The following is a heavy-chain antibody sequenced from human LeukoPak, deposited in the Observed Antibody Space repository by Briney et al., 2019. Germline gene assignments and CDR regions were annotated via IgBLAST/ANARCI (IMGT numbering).Heavy chain of an antibody. CDR1: GFTFSSYA. CDR2: ISSNGGST. Sequence: PGGSLRLSCAASGFTFSSYAMHWVRQAPGKGLEYVSAISSNGGSTYYANSVKGRFTISRDNSKNTLYLQMGSLRAEDMAVYYCARAGRDIVVVVAATLPDYWGQGTLVTVSS. D-gene: IGHD2-15*01. V-gene: IGHV3-64*01. CDR3: ARAGRDIVVVVAATLPDY. J-gene: IGHJ4*02.